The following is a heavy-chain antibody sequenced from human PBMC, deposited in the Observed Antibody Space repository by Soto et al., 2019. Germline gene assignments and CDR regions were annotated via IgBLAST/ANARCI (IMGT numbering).Heavy chain of an antibody. CDR2: INPNSGGT. J-gene: IGHJ6*02. D-gene: IGHD2-2*02. V-gene: IGHV1-2*04. Sequence: ASVKVSCKASGYTFTGYYMHWVRQAPGQGLEWMGWINPNSGGTNYAQKFQGWVTMTRDTSISTAYMELSRLRSDDTAVYYCARGDCSSTSCYMILGQSYYYYYGMDVWGQGTTVTVSS. CDR3: ARGDCSSTSCYMILGQSYYYYYGMDV. CDR1: GYTFTGYY.